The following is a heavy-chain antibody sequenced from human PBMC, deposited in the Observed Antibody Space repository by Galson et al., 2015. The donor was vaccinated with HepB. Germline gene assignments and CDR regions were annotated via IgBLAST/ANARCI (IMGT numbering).Heavy chain of an antibody. CDR3: AKDRTAGLTGPFDY. Sequence: SLRLSCAASGFTFSSYGMHWVRQAPGKGLEWVAFISYDGSDKYYADSVKGRFTISRDNSENTLYLQMNSLRAEDAAVYYCAKDRTAGLTGPFDYWGQGTLVTVSS. V-gene: IGHV3-30*18. D-gene: IGHD3-9*01. CDR2: ISYDGSDK. CDR1: GFTFSSYG. J-gene: IGHJ4*02.